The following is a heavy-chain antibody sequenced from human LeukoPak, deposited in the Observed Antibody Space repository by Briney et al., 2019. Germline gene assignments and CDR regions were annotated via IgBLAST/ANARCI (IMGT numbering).Heavy chain of an antibody. CDR2: INPNSGNT. Sequence: ASVKVSCKASGYTFTGYYMHWVRQAPGQGLEWMGWINPNSGNTGYAQKFQGRVTITRNTSISTAYMELSSLRSEDTAVYYCARASRDGYNFDAFDIWGQGTMVTVSS. V-gene: IGHV1-8*03. CDR1: GYTFTGYY. CDR3: ARASRDGYNFDAFDI. J-gene: IGHJ3*02. D-gene: IGHD5-24*01.